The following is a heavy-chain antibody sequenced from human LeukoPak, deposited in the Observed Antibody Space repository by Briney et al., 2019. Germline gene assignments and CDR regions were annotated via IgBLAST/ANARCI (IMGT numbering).Heavy chain of an antibody. D-gene: IGHD3-9*01. J-gene: IGHJ3*02. V-gene: IGHV3-15*01. CDR3: ATRICDILTGTPDAFDI. Sequence: PGGSLRLSCAASGITFNNACMIGVRQAPGKGLEWVGRIKRKRDGGTTDYAAPVKCRFTISRDDSKNTLYLQMNSLKTEDTAVYYCATRICDILTGTPDAFDIWGQGTMVTVSS. CDR1: GITFNNAC. CDR2: IKRKRDGGTT.